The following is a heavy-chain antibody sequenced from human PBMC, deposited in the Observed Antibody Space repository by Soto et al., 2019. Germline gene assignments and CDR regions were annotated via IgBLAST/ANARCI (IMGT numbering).Heavy chain of an antibody. Sequence: VQLQESGPGLVKPSGTLSLNCAVSSGSISSSYWWSWVRQPPGKGLEWIGEIYHDGSTSYTPSLKSRVTISVDKSKSQFSLKLSSVTAADTAVYYCVSSFRGIFSFYYWGQGTLVTVSS. D-gene: IGHD3-10*01. CDR2: IYHDGST. CDR3: VSSFRGIFSFYY. V-gene: IGHV4-4*02. J-gene: IGHJ4*02. CDR1: SGSISSSYW.